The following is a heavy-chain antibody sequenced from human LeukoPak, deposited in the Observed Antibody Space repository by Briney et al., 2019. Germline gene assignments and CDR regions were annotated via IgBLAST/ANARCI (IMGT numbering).Heavy chain of an antibody. CDR2: IIPIFGTP. J-gene: IGHJ6*03. V-gene: IGHV1-69*05. CDR1: GGTFSSYA. CDR3: ARASGDTLYYMDV. Sequence: SVKVSSKASGGTFSSYAISWVRQAPGQGLEWMGGIIPIFGTPNYARKFQGRVTITTDESTSTAYMELSSLRSEDTAVYYCARASGDTLYYMDVWGKGTTVTVSS. D-gene: IGHD3-10*01.